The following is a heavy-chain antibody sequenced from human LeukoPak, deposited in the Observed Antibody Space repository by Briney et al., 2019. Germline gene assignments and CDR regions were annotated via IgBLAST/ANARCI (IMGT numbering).Heavy chain of an antibody. Sequence: GGSLRLSCAASGFSFSFYTLNWVRQAPGKGLEWGTSISDGGSEVYYADPIKGRFAISRADAKNSLSLEMNSLRVEDTATYYCAKGKSGSYYYYMDVWGKGTTVTVSS. CDR2: ISDGGSEV. V-gene: IGHV3-21*06. J-gene: IGHJ6*03. CDR3: AKGKSGSYYYYMDV. CDR1: GFSFSFYT.